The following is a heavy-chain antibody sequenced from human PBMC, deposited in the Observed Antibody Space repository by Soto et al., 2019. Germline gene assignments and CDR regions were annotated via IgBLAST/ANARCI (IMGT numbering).Heavy chain of an antibody. Sequence: GGSLRLSCAASGFTFSSYWMSWVRQAPGKGLEWVANIKQDGSEKYYVDSGKGRFTISRDNAKNSLYLQMNSLRAEDTAVYYCARDACTNGVCWYYYMDVWGKGTTVTVSS. CDR3: ARDACTNGVCWYYYMDV. J-gene: IGHJ6*03. CDR2: IKQDGSEK. D-gene: IGHD2-8*01. CDR1: GFTFSSYW. V-gene: IGHV3-7*01.